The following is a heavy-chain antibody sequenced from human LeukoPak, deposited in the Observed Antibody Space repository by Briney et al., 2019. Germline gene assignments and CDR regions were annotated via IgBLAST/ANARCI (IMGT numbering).Heavy chain of an antibody. D-gene: IGHD3-22*01. V-gene: IGHV3-21*01. CDR3: ARYYFDTTGYQRYFDS. CDR2: ISRSSSYI. J-gene: IGHJ4*02. Sequence: GGSLRLSCAASGFTFRNYSMNWVRQAPGMGLEWVSSISRSSSYISYADSVKGRFTISRDNAKSSLYLLLNSLRAEDTAVYYCARYYFDTTGYQRYFDSWGQGTLVTVSS. CDR1: GFTFRNYS.